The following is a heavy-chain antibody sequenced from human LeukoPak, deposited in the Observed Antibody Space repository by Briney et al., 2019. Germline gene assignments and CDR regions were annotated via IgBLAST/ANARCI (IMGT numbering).Heavy chain of an antibody. J-gene: IGHJ4*02. Sequence: LGGSLRLSCAASGFTFSSYAMSWVRQAPGKGLEWVANIKQDGSEKYYVDSVKGRFTISRDNAKNSLYLQMNSLRAEDTAVYYCAREVGEWQWLVPGSPDYWGQGTLVTVSS. CDR2: IKQDGSEK. D-gene: IGHD6-19*01. CDR1: GFTFSSYA. CDR3: AREVGEWQWLVPGSPDY. V-gene: IGHV3-7*01.